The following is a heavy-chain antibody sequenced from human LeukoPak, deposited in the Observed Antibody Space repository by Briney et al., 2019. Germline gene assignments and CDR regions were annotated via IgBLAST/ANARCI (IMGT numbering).Heavy chain of an antibody. D-gene: IGHD2-2*01. CDR2: IYPGDSDT. J-gene: IGHJ4*02. CDR3: ARHKDCSSTSCYPDY. Sequence: GESLKISCQGSGYIFTSYWIGRVRQLPGKGLEWMGIIYPGDSDTRYSPSFQGQVTISADKSISTAYLQWSSLKASDTAMYYCARHKDCSSTSCYPDYWGQGTLVTVS. V-gene: IGHV5-51*01. CDR1: GYIFTSYW.